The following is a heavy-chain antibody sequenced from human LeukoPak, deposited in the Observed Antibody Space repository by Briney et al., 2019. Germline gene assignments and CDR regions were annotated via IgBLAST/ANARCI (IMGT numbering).Heavy chain of an antibody. D-gene: IGHD3-3*01. CDR2: INHSGNT. CDR1: GCPSRGYT. V-gene: IGHV4-34*01. CDR3: ARGPLRSGYYRPNWFDP. J-gene: IGHJ5*02. Sequence: ASETLSLTCTVYGCPSRGYTWSGIAKPPGKGWKWMGKINHSGNTNYNPSLKSRVTISVDTSKNQFSLKLSSVTAADTAVYYCARGPLRSGYYRPNWFDPWGQGTLVTVSS.